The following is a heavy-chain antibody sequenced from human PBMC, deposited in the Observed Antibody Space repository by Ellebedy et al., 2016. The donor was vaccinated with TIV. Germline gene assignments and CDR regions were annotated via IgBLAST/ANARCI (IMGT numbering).Heavy chain of an antibody. Sequence: DSVKGRFTISRDNSKNTLYLQMNSLRDEDTAMFYCATAYSYATTPDYYYGMDVWGQGTTVTVSS. V-gene: IGHV3-30*03. CDR3: ATAYSYATTPDYYYGMDV. J-gene: IGHJ6*02. D-gene: IGHD5-18*01.